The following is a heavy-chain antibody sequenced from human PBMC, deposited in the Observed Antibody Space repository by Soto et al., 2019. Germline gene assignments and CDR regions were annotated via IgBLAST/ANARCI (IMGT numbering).Heavy chain of an antibody. V-gene: IGHV4-34*01. D-gene: IGHD3-9*01. CDR2: INHSGST. CDR1: GGSFSGYY. CDR3: ARRRHYILTGYYNY. Sequence: SETLSLTCAVYGGSFSGYYWSWIRQPPGKGLEWIGEINHSGSTNYNPSLKSRVTISVDTSKNQFSLKLSSVTAADTAVYYCARRRHYILTGYYNYWGQGTLVTVPQ. J-gene: IGHJ4*02.